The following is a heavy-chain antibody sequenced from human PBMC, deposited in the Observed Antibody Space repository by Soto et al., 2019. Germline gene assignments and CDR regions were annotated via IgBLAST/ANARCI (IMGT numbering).Heavy chain of an antibody. V-gene: IGHV3-53*01. D-gene: IGHD3-16*01. Sequence: EVQLVESGGGLIQPGGSLRLSCAASGFTVSSNHMSWVRQAPGKGLEWVSVIYSGGSTYYADSVNGRFTISRDNSKNTLYLQMNSLRAEDTAVYYCARSRGTKKFDYWGQGTLVTVSS. CDR3: ARSRGTKKFDY. CDR2: IYSGGST. J-gene: IGHJ4*02. CDR1: GFTVSSNH.